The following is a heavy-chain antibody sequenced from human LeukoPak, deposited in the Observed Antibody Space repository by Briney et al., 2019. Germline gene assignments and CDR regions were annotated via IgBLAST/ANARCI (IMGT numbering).Heavy chain of an antibody. CDR1: GFTFSSYG. V-gene: IGHV3-30*03. Sequence: GGSLRLSCAASGFTFSSYGMHWVRQAPGKGLEWVAVISYDGSNKYYADSVKGRFTISRDNSKNMLYLQMNSLRAEDTAVYYCASAIAVAGTGFDYWGQGTLVTVSS. CDR2: ISYDGSNK. J-gene: IGHJ4*02. D-gene: IGHD6-19*01. CDR3: ASAIAVAGTGFDY.